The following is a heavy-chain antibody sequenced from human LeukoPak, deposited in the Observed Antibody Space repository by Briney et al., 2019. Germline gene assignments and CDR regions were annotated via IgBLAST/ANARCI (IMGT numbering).Heavy chain of an antibody. CDR3: ARGIRAGVWAFDI. D-gene: IGHD3-10*01. J-gene: IGHJ3*02. CDR2: ISTAGDP. V-gene: IGHV3-13*04. Sequence: GGSLRLSCAASGXTVSNYDLHWVRQGTGKGLEWVSGISTAGDPYYPGSVKGRFTISRENAKKSLYLQMNSLRDGDTAVYYCARGIRAGVWAFDIWGQGTMVTVAS. CDR1: GXTVSNYD.